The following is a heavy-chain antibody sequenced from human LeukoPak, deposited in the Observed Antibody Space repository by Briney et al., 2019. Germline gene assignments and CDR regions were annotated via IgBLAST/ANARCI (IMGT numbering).Heavy chain of an antibody. V-gene: IGHV4-39*07. CDR3: ARLIVVVPAAILRSNWFDP. CDR1: GGSISSSSYY. D-gene: IGHD2-2*01. CDR2: IYYSGST. Sequence: PSETLSLTCTVSGGSISSSSYYWGWIRQPPGKGLEWIGSIYYSGSTYYNPSLKSRVTISVDTSKSQFSLKLSSVTAADTAVYYCARLIVVVPAAILRSNWFDPWGQGTLVTVSS. J-gene: IGHJ5*02.